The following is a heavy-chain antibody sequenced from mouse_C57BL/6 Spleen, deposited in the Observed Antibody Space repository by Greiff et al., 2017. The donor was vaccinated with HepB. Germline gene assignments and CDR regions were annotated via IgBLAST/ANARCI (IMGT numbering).Heavy chain of an antibody. CDR1: GFTFSSYA. D-gene: IGHD4-1*01. Sequence: EVQLVQSGGGLVKPGASLKLSCAASGFTFSSYAMSWVRQTPEKRLEWVATISDGGSYTYYPDNVKGRFTISRDNAKNNLYLQMSHLKSEDTAIYYCARAAANWAPFDYWGQGTTLTVSS. V-gene: IGHV5-4*01. J-gene: IGHJ2*01. CDR2: ISDGGSYT. CDR3: ARAAANWAPFDY.